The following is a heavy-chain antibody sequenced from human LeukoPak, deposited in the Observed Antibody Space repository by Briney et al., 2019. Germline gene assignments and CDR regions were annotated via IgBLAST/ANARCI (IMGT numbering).Heavy chain of an antibody. D-gene: IGHD1-1*01. Sequence: GASVKVSCKASGYTFTSYYMHWVRQAAGQRLEWMGIINPSGCSTSYAQNFQGRVTMTRDTSTSTVYMELSSLRSEDTAVYYCASSGITGFGWYFDLWGRGTLVTVSS. J-gene: IGHJ2*01. CDR3: ASSGITGFGWYFDL. V-gene: IGHV1-46*01. CDR2: INPSGCST. CDR1: GYTFTSYY.